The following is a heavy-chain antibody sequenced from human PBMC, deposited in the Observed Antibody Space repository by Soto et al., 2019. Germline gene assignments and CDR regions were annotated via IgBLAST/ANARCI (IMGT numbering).Heavy chain of an antibody. Sequence: QITLKESGPTLVKPTETLTLTCNFSGFSVSTTGVGVGWIRQAPGKALEWLVFVYWDDDKRYSPSLRSRLTITKDTSKNQVVLTMSYRGLVDTGTYYCGRSRKSHRNWNTGDFDSGGQGILVTVSS. CDR2: VYWDDDK. V-gene: IGHV2-5*02. CDR1: GFSVSTTGVG. D-gene: IGHD1-20*01. J-gene: IGHJ4*02. CDR3: GRSRKSHRNWNTGDFDS.